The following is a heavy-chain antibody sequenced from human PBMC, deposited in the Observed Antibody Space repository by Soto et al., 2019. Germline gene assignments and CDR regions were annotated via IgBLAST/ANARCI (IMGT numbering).Heavy chain of an antibody. V-gene: IGHV3-7*03. CDR2: INPDGFRK. D-gene: IGHD6-19*01. CDR3: ARWESSDWYLGV. J-gene: IGHJ4*02. CDR1: GFSFNTYW. Sequence: PWGSLTLSCAAAGFSFNTYWMSWVRQAPGKGPEWVASINPDGFRKYFADSVKGRFTISRDSAENSLYLHMISLRAEDTAVYYCARWESSDWYLGVWGQGTLVTVS.